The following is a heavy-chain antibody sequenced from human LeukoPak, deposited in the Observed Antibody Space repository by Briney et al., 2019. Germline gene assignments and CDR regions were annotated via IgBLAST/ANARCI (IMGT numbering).Heavy chain of an antibody. Sequence: GGSLRLSCAASGFSFSTYTMNWVRQAPGNGPEWVSSISSRGDSTNYADSVKGRFTTSRDNAKNSLYLQMNSLRAEDTAVYYCARESSGTYYLKQWGQGTLVTVYS. V-gene: IGHV3-21*04. J-gene: IGHJ4*02. D-gene: IGHD1-26*01. CDR1: GFSFSTYT. CDR3: ARESSGTYYLKQ. CDR2: ISSRGDST.